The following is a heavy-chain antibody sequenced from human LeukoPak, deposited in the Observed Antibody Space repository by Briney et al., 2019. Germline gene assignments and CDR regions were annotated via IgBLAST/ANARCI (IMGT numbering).Heavy chain of an antibody. V-gene: IGHV3-53*01. J-gene: IGHJ4*02. Sequence: GGSLRLSCAASGFTVRSNYMSWVRQAPGKGLEWVSIIYNDGGTYYADSVKGRFTISRDNSKNTLFLQMNSLRAEDTAVYYCAREASNLGYGDDELDDYWGQGTLVTVSS. D-gene: IGHD4-17*01. CDR3: AREASNLGYGDDELDDY. CDR1: GFTVRSNY. CDR2: IYNDGGT.